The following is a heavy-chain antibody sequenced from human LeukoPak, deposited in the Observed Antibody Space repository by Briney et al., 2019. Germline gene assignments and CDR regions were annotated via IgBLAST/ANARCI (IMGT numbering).Heavy chain of an antibody. CDR3: ARVTMIVVVMCAFDI. CDR2: IYYSGST. J-gene: IGHJ3*02. D-gene: IGHD3-22*01. Sequence: PSETLSLTCTASGGSISSYYWSWIRQPPGKGLEWIGYIYYSGSTNYNPSLKSRVTISVDTSKNQFSLKLSSVTAADTAVYYCARVTMIVVVMCAFDIWGQGTMVTVSS. V-gene: IGHV4-59*12. CDR1: GGSISSYY.